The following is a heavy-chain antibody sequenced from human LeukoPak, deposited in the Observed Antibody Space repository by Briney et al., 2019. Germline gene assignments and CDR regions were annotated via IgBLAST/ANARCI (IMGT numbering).Heavy chain of an antibody. CDR1: GYTLTELS. CDR3: AREVDSNAFDI. D-gene: IGHD3/OR15-3a*01. Sequence: ASVKVSCKVSGYTLTELSMHWVRQATGQGLEWMGWMNPNSGNTGYAQKFQGRVTITRNTSISTAYMELSSLRSEDTAVYYCAREVDSNAFDIWGQGTMVTVSS. V-gene: IGHV1-8*03. J-gene: IGHJ3*02. CDR2: MNPNSGNT.